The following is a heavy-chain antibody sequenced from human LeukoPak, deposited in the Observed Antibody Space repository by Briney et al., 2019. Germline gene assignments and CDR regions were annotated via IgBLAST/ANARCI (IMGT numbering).Heavy chain of an antibody. Sequence: PGGSLRLSCAASGFTVSSNYMSWVRQAPGKGLEWVSVIYSGGSTYYADSVKGRFTISRDNSKNTLYLQMNSLRAEDTAVYYCARDTSSSWGGVDYWGQGTLVTVSS. J-gene: IGHJ4*02. CDR3: ARDTSSSWGGVDY. V-gene: IGHV3-53*01. D-gene: IGHD6-13*01. CDR2: IYSGGST. CDR1: GFTVSSNY.